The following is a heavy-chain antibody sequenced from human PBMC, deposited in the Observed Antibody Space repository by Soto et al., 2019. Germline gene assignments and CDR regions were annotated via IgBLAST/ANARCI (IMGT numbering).Heavy chain of an antibody. Sequence: QITLKESGPTLVTPTQTLTLTCTFSGFSLTTTGLGVAWIRQPPGKALEWLALIYWNDEKRYRPSLRSRLTITKDPSKNQVVLTITDMDPVDTATYFCAHERFGSDNWFDAWGQGALVIVSS. CDR3: AHERFGSDNWFDA. J-gene: IGHJ5*02. V-gene: IGHV2-5*01. CDR1: GFSLTTTGLG. CDR2: IYWNDEK. D-gene: IGHD3-10*01.